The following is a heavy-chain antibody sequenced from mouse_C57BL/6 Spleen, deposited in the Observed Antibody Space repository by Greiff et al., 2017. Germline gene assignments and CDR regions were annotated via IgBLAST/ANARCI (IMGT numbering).Heavy chain of an antibody. CDR1: GYTFTDYN. CDR2: INPNNGGT. Sequence: EVQLQQSGPELVKPGASVKIPCKASGYTFTDYNMDWVKQSHGKSLAWIGDINPNNGGTIYNQTFKGKVTLTVDKSASTAYMELRSLTSEDTAVYYWARSIYVGYWGYMYYGGQGTSVSVSS. D-gene: IGHD2-3*01. J-gene: IGHJ4*01. CDR3: ARSIYVGYWGYMYY. V-gene: IGHV1-18*01.